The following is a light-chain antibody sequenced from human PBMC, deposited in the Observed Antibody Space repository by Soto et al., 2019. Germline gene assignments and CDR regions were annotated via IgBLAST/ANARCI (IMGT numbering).Light chain of an antibody. Sequence: DIQMTQSPSTLSASVGDRGTITCRASQSVSSWLAWYQQKPGKAPKLLIYKAPSLEGGVPSRFSGSGSGTEFTLTISSLQPDDFATYYCQQYNSYSWTFGQGTKVDI. V-gene: IGKV1-5*03. CDR3: QQYNSYSWT. J-gene: IGKJ1*01. CDR1: QSVSSW. CDR2: KAP.